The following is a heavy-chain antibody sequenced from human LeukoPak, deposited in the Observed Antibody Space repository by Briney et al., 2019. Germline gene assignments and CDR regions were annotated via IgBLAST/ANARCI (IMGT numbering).Heavy chain of an antibody. CDR2: ISGSSGNT. CDR3: ARDSSMLRGPLVIYYFDF. D-gene: IGHD3-10*01. CDR1: GFTFSSYA. V-gene: IGHV3-23*01. J-gene: IGHJ4*02. Sequence: GGSLRLSCVASGFTFSSYAMSWVRQAPGKGLEWVSAISGSSGNTHYADSVKGRFTISRDNSKNTLYLQMNSLRVEDTAVYYCARDSSMLRGPLVIYYFDFWGQGTLVTVSS.